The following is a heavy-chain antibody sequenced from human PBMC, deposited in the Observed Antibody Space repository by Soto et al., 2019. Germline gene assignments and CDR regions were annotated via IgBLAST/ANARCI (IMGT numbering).Heavy chain of an antibody. Sequence: GASVKVSCKASGYTFSSYGISWVRQAPGQGLEWMGWISAYNGNTNYAQKLQGRVTMTTDTSTSTAYMELRSLRSDDTAVYYCARDNTYYYDSSGYTTFDYWGQGTLVTVSS. D-gene: IGHD3-22*01. V-gene: IGHV1-18*01. CDR2: ISAYNGNT. CDR1: GYTFSSYG. CDR3: ARDNTYYYDSSGYTTFDY. J-gene: IGHJ4*02.